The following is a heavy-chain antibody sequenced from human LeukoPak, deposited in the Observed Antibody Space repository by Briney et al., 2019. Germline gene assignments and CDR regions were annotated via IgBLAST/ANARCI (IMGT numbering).Heavy chain of an antibody. CDR2: IYYSGST. J-gene: IGHJ4*02. CDR3: ARGGVQNRLKY. D-gene: IGHD1-14*01. V-gene: IGHV4-30-4*01. Sequence: SETLSLTCTVSGGSISSGDYYWSWIRQPPGKGLEWIGYIYYSGSTYYNPSLKSRVTISVDTSKNQFSLKLNSVTAADTAVYYCARGGVQNRLKYWGQGTLVTVSS. CDR1: GGSISSGDYY.